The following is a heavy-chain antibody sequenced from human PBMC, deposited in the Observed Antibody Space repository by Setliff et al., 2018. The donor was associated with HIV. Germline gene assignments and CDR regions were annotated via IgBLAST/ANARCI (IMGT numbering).Heavy chain of an antibody. CDR3: ARSRGSSDS. CDR1: GGSMTNY. J-gene: IGHJ4*02. D-gene: IGHD2-15*01. V-gene: IGHV4-59*12. CDR2: IYYSGST. Sequence: PSETLSLTCTVSGGSMTNYWSWIRQPPGKGLEWIGSIYYSGSTYYNPSLKSRVTISADTSKNQFSLTLTSVTAADTGMYYCARSRGSSDSWGQGTLVTVSS.